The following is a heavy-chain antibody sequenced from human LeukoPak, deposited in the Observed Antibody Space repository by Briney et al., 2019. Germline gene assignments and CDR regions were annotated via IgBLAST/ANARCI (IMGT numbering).Heavy chain of an antibody. CDR3: ARESKGNRSPVDV. Sequence: PGGSLRLSCAASGFTVSSNYMSWVRQAPGKGLEWVSVIYSGGSTYYADSVKGRFTISRDNSKNTLYLQMNSLRAEDTAVYYCARESKGNRSPVDVWGQGTTVTVSS. J-gene: IGHJ6*02. D-gene: IGHD2/OR15-2a*01. CDR1: GFTVSSNY. CDR2: IYSGGST. V-gene: IGHV3-66*01.